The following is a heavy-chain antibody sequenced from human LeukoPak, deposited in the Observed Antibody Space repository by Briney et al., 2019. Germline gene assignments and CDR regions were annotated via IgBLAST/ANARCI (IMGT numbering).Heavy chain of an antibody. CDR3: ARYSYDGSTSDYFDY. V-gene: IGHV6-1*01. D-gene: IGHD3-22*01. J-gene: IGHJ4*02. CDR1: GDSVSSNSAS. CDR2: TYYRSKLYN. Sequence: SETLSLTCAISGDSVSSNSASWSWIRQSPSRGLEWLGRTYYRSKLYNDYALSVKSRITINPDTSKNQFSLQLNSVTPGDTAVYYCARYSYDGSTSDYFDYWGQGTLVTVSS.